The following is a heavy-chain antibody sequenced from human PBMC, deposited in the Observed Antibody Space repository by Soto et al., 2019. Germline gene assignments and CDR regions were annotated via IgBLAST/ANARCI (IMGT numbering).Heavy chain of an antibody. J-gene: IGHJ6*02. V-gene: IGHV6-1*01. Sequence: SPTLSLTCAISGDSVSSNSAAWNWIRQSPSRGLEWLGRTYYRSKWYNDYAVSVKSRITINPDTSKNQFSLQLNSVTPEDTAVYYCARDLAAHHYYYYGMDVWGQGTTVTVSS. CDR1: GDSVSSNSAA. CDR2: TYYRSKWYN. D-gene: IGHD6-6*01. CDR3: ARDLAAHHYYYYGMDV.